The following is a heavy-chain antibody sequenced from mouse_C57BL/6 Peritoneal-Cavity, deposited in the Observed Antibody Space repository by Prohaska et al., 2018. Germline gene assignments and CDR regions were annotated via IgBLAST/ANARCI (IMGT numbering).Heavy chain of an antibody. CDR2: IRLKADNYAT. CDR1: GFTFSNYW. J-gene: IGHJ3*01. CDR3: KRFAY. V-gene: IGHV6-3*01. Sequence: EVKLEESGGGLVQPGGSMKLSCVASGFTFSNYWMNWVRQSPEKGLEWVAQIRLKADNYATHYAESVKGRFTISRDDSKSSVYLQMNNLRAEDTGIYYCKRFAYWGQGTLVTVSA.